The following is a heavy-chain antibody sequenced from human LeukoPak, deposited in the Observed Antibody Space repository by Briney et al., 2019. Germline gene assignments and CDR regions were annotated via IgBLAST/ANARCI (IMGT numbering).Heavy chain of an antibody. Sequence: GGSLRLSCAASGFTFSTYWMSWVRQAPGKGLEWVANIKQDGSEKYYVDSVKGRFTISRDNAKNSLYLQMSSLRAEDTTLYLCAGGDRNGWYFYYWGQGTLVTVSS. J-gene: IGHJ4*02. V-gene: IGHV3-7*03. CDR2: IKQDGSEK. CDR3: AGGDRNGWYFYY. D-gene: IGHD6-19*01. CDR1: GFTFSTYW.